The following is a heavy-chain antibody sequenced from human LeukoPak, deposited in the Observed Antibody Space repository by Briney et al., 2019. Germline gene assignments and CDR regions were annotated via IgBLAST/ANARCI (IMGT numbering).Heavy chain of an antibody. CDR3: ARPKAYCGGDCYWGGLDAFDI. CDR1: GYTFTSYG. J-gene: IGHJ3*02. CDR2: ISAYNGNT. Sequence: ASVKVSCKASGYTFTSYGISWVRQAPGQGLEWMEWISAYNGNTNYAQKLQGRVTMTTDTSTSTAYMELRSLRSDDTAVYYCARPKAYCGGDCYWGGLDAFDIWGQGTMVTVSS. D-gene: IGHD2-21*02. V-gene: IGHV1-18*01.